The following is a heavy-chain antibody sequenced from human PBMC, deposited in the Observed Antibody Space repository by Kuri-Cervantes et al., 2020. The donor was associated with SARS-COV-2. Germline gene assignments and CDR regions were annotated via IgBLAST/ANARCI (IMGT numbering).Heavy chain of an antibody. J-gene: IGHJ4*02. CDR2: ISSSSSYI. D-gene: IGHD4-23*01. Sequence: GGSLRLSCAASGFTFSSYSMNWVRQAPGKGLEWVSSISSSSSYIYYADSVKGRFTISRGNAKNSLYLQMNSLRAEDTAVYYCATPAPEYGGNSGGWVFWGQGTLVTVSS. CDR1: GFTFSSYS. CDR3: ATPAPEYGGNSGGWVF. V-gene: IGHV3-21*01.